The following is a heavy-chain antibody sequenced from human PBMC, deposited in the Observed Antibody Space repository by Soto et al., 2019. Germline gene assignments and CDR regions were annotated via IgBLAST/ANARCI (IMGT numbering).Heavy chain of an antibody. D-gene: IGHD3-3*01. V-gene: IGHV3-15*07. CDR3: AIGGRWSAN. Sequence: EVQLVESGGDLVKPGGSLRLSCVVSDYNFNNAWMNWVRQAPGKGLEWVGRIKSKNDGGTTDYGAPVNGIFIISRHDSKKTVYLQMTGLKIGEAALYYCAIGGRWSANWGQGPLVMVSS. CDR2: IKSKNDGGTT. J-gene: IGHJ4*02. CDR1: DYNFNNAW.